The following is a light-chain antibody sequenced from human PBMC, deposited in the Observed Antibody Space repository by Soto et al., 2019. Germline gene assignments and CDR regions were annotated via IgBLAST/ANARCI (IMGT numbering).Light chain of an antibody. CDR2: AAS. CDR3: QQSYSTRYT. J-gene: IGKJ2*01. V-gene: IGKV1-39*01. Sequence: DIQMTQSPSSLSASVGDRVTITCRASQSINRYLNWYQQKPGKAPKPLIYAASSLQSGVPSRVSGSGSGTDFTLTISSLQPEDFATYYCQQSYSTRYTFGQGTKLEIK. CDR1: QSINRY.